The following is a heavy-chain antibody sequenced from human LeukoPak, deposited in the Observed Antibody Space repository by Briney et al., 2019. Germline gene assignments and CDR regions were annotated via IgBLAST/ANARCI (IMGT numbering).Heavy chain of an antibody. CDR3: ARVIDYDSSGHYLGY. D-gene: IGHD3-22*01. CDR2: INDSGST. J-gene: IGHJ4*02. V-gene: IGHV4-34*01. Sequence: PSETLSLSCAVYGGSFSGYHWSWIRQPPGKGLEWIGEINDSGSTNCNPSLKSRATISVDTSKDQFSLKLSSVNAADTAVYYCARVIDYDSSGHYLGYWGQGTLVTVSS. CDR1: GGSFSGYH.